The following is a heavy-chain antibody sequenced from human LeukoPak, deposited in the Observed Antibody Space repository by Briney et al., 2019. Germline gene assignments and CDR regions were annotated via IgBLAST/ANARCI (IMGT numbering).Heavy chain of an antibody. CDR1: GCIFNDYY. CDR3: ARDYRCSSTSCKDRTFDY. V-gene: IGHV3-11*01. J-gene: IGHJ4*02. CDR2: ISSTGSNT. Sequence: GGSLTLSCPASGCIFNDYYMNWLRQAPGQGLERVAFISSTGSNTDYADSVKGRFTISRDNAKNTPYLQMNSLRVEDTAVYYCARDYRCSSTSCKDRTFDYWGQGTLVTVSS. D-gene: IGHD2-2*01.